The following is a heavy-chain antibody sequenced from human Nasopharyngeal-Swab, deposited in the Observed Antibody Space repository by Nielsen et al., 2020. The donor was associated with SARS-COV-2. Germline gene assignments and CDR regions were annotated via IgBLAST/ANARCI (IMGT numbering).Heavy chain of an antibody. CDR1: GYTFISYA. CDR2: INTNTGNP. D-gene: IGHD3-3*01. CDR3: ARVDDFWSGYLFDY. Sequence: SAMVSSKAAGYTFISYAMYWVRQAPGQGLEWMGWINTNTGNPTYTQGFTRRFVFSLDTSVSTAYLQISSLKAEDTAVYYCARVDDFWSGYLFDYWGQGTLVTVSS. J-gene: IGHJ4*02. V-gene: IGHV7-4-1*02.